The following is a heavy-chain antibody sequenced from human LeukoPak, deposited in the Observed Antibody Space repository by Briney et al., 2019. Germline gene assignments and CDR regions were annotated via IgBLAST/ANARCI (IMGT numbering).Heavy chain of an antibody. CDR3: AAPSEGDGYRPLDY. CDR1: GFTFTSSA. Sequence: TSVKISCKTSGFTFTSSATQRVRQARRPLLKYIRWIVVCTGTTNYAQKFKERVTITRDMSRSTAYMELSSLRSEDTAVYYCAAPSEGDGYRPLDYWGEGTLVTVSS. J-gene: IGHJ4*02. CDR2: IVVCTGTT. V-gene: IGHV1-58*02. D-gene: IGHD5-24*01.